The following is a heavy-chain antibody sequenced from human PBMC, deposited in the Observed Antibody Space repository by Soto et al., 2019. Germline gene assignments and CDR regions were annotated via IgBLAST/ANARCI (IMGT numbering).Heavy chain of an antibody. CDR2: IYYSGST. CDR1: GGSISSGDYY. CDR3: AVKYDFWSGAGAFDI. D-gene: IGHD3-3*01. J-gene: IGHJ3*02. V-gene: IGHV4-30-4*01. Sequence: SETLSLTCTVSGGSISSGDYYWSWIRQPPGKGLEWIGYIYYSGSTYYNPSLKSRVTISVDTSKNQFSLKLSSVTAADTAVYYCAVKYDFWSGAGAFDIWGQGTMVTVSS.